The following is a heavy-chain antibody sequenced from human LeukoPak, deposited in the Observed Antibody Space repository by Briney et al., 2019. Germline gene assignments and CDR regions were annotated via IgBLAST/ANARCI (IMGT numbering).Heavy chain of an antibody. Sequence: ASVKVSCKASGYTFTGYYMRWVRQAPGQGLEWMGWINPNSGGTNYAQRFQGRVTMTRDTSISTAYMELSRLRSDDTAVYYCARDRDGYDFWSGYLDYWGQGTLVTVSS. V-gene: IGHV1-2*02. J-gene: IGHJ4*02. CDR1: GYTFTGYY. CDR3: ARDRDGYDFWSGYLDY. D-gene: IGHD3-3*01. CDR2: INPNSGGT.